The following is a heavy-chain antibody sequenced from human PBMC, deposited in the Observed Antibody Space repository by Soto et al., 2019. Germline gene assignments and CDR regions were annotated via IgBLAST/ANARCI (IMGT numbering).Heavy chain of an antibody. Sequence: EVQLLESGGGLVQPGGSLRLSCAPSGFTFSSYAMSWVRQAPGKGLEWVSAISGSGDNTYYADSVKGRFTIARDNSKNTLYLQMNSLRAEDTALYYCAKDVGRGGGSFFRDWGQGTLVPVSS. CDR1: GFTFSSYA. CDR3: AKDVGRGGGSFFRD. D-gene: IGHD2-15*01. CDR2: ISGSGDNT. V-gene: IGHV3-23*01. J-gene: IGHJ4*02.